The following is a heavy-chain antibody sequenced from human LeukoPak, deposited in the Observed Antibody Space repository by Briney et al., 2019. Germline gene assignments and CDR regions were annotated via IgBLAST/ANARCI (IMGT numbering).Heavy chain of an antibody. V-gene: IGHV3-23*01. J-gene: IGHJ4*02. CDR1: GFIFSNYA. CDR2: ISGSGGST. D-gene: IGHD1-26*01. Sequence: GSQRLSCAASGFIFSNYAMTWVRQAPGKGLEGVSAISGSGGSTYYADSVKGRFTISRDNSKNTLYLQMNGLRAEDTAVYYCAKEAIMWELLGGWSRNFDYWGQGTLVTVSS. CDR3: AKEAIMWELLGGWSRNFDY.